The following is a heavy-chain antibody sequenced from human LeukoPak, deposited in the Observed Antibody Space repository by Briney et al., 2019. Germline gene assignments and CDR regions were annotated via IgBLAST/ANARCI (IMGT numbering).Heavy chain of an antibody. CDR1: GFTFSDYY. J-gene: IGHJ4*02. D-gene: IGHD7-27*01. CDR2: ISSSGSTI. CDR3: ARDYVWGSSESDY. V-gene: IGHV3-11*04. Sequence: GGSLRLSCAASGFTFSDYYMSWIRQAPGKGLEWVSYISSSGSTIYYADSVKGRFTISRDNAKNSLYLQMNSLRVEDTAIYYCARDYVWGSSESDYWGQGTLVTVSS.